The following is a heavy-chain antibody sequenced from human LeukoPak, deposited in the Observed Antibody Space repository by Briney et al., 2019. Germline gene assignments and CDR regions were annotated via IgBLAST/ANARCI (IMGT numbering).Heavy chain of an antibody. Sequence: SETLSLTCTVSGGSTSSYYWSWIRQPPGKGLEWIGRIYTSGSTNYNPSLKSRVTVSVDTSKNQFSLKLSSVTAADTAVYYCAREGLNMVRGVIPKEAWGWFDPWGQGTLVTVSS. CDR1: GGSTSSYY. CDR2: IYTSGST. V-gene: IGHV4-4*08. CDR3: AREGLNMVRGVIPKEAWGWFDP. D-gene: IGHD3-10*01. J-gene: IGHJ5*02.